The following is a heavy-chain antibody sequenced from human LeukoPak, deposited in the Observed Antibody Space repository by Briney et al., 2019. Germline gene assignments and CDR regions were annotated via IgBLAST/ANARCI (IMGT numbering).Heavy chain of an antibody. CDR2: IYSGGST. CDR1: GFTVSSNY. D-gene: IGHD1-26*01. V-gene: IGHV3-66*01. CDR3: AREQIVGATCFDY. J-gene: IGHJ4*02. Sequence: GGSLRLSCAASGFTVSSNYMSWVRQAPGKGLEWVSVIYSGGSTYYADSVKGRFTISRDNSKNTLYLQMNSLRAEDTAEYYCAREQIVGATCFDYWGQGTLVTVSS.